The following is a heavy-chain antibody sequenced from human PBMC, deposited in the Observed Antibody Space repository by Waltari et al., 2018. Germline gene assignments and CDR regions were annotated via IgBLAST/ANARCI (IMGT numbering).Heavy chain of an antibody. D-gene: IGHD3-22*01. Sequence: EVQLVESGGGLVKPGGSLRLSCAASGFTFSSYSMNWVRQAPGKGLEWFSSIRSCSSVLDHADSVKGRFTISRENAKNALYLQMNGLRADDTAVYYCARDGGGSGYYPLHDAFDIWGQGTMVTVSS. CDR1: GFTFSSYS. J-gene: IGHJ3*02. V-gene: IGHV3-21*01. CDR2: IRSCSSVL. CDR3: ARDGGGSGYYPLHDAFDI.